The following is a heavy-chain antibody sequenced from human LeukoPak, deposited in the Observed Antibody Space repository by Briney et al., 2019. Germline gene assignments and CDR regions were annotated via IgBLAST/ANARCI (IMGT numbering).Heavy chain of an antibody. V-gene: IGHV4-4*07. CDR2: IYTSGST. CDR3: AGPFPYYYGSGSYSPDY. J-gene: IGHJ4*02. CDR1: GGSISSYC. Sequence: PSETLSLTCTVSGGSISSYCWSWIRQPAGKGLEWIGRIYTSGSTNYNPSLKSRVTMSVDTSKNQFSLKLSSVTAADTAVYYCAGPFPYYYGSGSYSPDYWGQGTLVTVSS. D-gene: IGHD3-10*01.